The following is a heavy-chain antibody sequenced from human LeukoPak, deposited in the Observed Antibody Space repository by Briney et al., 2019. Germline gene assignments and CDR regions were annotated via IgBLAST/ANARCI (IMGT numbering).Heavy chain of an antibody. CDR3: ARRRYYDSTGYFE. V-gene: IGHV4-39*02. CDR2: IYYTGKT. CDR1: GHFISSSSYY. D-gene: IGHD3-22*01. J-gene: IGHJ1*01. Sequence: PSETLSLTCTVSGHFISSSSYYWGWIRQPPGKGLEWIGDIYYTGKTYYNPSLKSRVFISLDTSKNYFSLNLNFVTAADTAVYYCARRRYYDSTGYFEWGRGSLVTVSS.